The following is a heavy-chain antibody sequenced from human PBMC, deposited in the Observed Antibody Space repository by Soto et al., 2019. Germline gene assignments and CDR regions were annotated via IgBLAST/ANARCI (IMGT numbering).Heavy chain of an antibody. CDR1: GFTLSRDD. D-gene: IGHD6-25*01. J-gene: IGHJ3*01. Sequence: GGSLRLSCAASGFTLSRDDMHWVRQGAGKGLEWVSAIGTAGDTYYPDSEKGRFTISRENAKNSLYLQMNSLRAGDTAVYYCTRSSRRAFDVWGQGSLVTVSS. CDR2: IGTAGDT. V-gene: IGHV3-13*01. CDR3: TRSSRRAFDV.